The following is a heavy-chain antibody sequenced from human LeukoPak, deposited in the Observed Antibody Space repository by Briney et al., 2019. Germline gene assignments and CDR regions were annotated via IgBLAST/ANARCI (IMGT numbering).Heavy chain of an antibody. CDR2: IRGKAYGGTT. V-gene: IGHV3-49*04. CDR3: TRGALAAGGLSDS. D-gene: IGHD6-13*01. J-gene: IGHJ4*02. CDR1: GFTFGGYV. Sequence: GGSLRLSCTASGFTFGGYVMSWVRQAPGKGLEWVGFIRGKAYGGTTEDAASVKGRFTISRDDSKSIIYLQMNSLKTEDTAVYYCTRGALAAGGLSDSWGQGTLVTVS.